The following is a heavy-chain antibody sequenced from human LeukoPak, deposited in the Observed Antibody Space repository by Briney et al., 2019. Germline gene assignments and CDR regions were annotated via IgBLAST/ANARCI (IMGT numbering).Heavy chain of an antibody. CDR3: ARNYYDRSGDWFDP. CDR2: IYTSGST. D-gene: IGHD3-22*01. CDR1: GGSISSYY. Sequence: SETLSLTCTVSGGSISSYYWSWIRQPPGKGLEWIGRIYTSGSTNYNPSLKSRVTMSVDTSKNQFSLKLSSVTAADTAVYYCARNYYDRSGDWFDPWGQGTLVTVSS. V-gene: IGHV4-4*07. J-gene: IGHJ5*02.